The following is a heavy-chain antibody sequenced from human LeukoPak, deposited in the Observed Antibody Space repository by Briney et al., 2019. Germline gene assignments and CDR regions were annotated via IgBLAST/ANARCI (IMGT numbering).Heavy chain of an antibody. CDR3: ARGEGWFGEGTDY. Sequence: GGSLRLSCAASGFTFSSYSMMWVRQAPGKGLEWVSYISSSSTTIHYADSVKGRFTISRDNAKNSLYLQMNSLRAEDTAVYYCARGEGWFGEGTDYWGQGTLVTVSS. D-gene: IGHD3-10*01. CDR1: GFTFSSYS. CDR2: ISSSSTTI. V-gene: IGHV3-48*01. J-gene: IGHJ4*02.